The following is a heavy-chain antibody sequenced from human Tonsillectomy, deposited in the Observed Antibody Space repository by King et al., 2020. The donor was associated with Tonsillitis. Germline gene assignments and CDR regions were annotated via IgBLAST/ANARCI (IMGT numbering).Heavy chain of an antibody. J-gene: IGHJ3*02. Sequence: QLVQSGAEVKRPGSSVKVSCKASGGTFSSYAISWVRQAPGQGLEWMGRIIPILGIANYAQKFQGSVTITADKSTSTAYMEMSSLRFEDTAVYYCARQAPLYDSSGYNNEGLYAFDIWGQGTMVTVSS. V-gene: IGHV1-69*04. CDR1: GGTFSSYA. CDR3: ARQAPLYDSSGYNNEGLYAFDI. D-gene: IGHD3-22*01. CDR2: IIPILGIA.